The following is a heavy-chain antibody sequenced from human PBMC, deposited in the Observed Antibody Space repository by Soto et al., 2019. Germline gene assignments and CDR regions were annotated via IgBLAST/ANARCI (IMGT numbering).Heavy chain of an antibody. CDR3: AKDHYGSAIYGMDV. V-gene: IGHV3-9*01. Sequence: EVQLVESGGGLVQPGRSLRLSCAASGFRFEDYAMHWVRQAPGKGLEWVSGIAWNSDIIGYVDSVKGRFTISRDNGKNSLYLQMNSLRREDTALYYCAKDHYGSAIYGMDVWGQGTTVTVSS. CDR1: GFRFEDYA. CDR2: IAWNSDII. D-gene: IGHD3-10*01. J-gene: IGHJ6*02.